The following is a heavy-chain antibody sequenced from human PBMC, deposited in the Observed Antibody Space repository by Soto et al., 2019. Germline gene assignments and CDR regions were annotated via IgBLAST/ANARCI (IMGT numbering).Heavy chain of an antibody. CDR2: INHSGST. CDR1: GGSFSGYY. CDR3: ARGHLGYYYYYMDV. V-gene: IGHV4-34*01. J-gene: IGHJ6*03. Sequence: SVTLSLTNAVYGGSFSGYYWSWIRQPPRKGLEWIGEINHSGSTNYNPSLKSRVTISVDTSKNQFSLKLSSVTAADTAVYYCARGHLGYYYYYMDVWGKGTTVTVSS. D-gene: IGHD3-16*01.